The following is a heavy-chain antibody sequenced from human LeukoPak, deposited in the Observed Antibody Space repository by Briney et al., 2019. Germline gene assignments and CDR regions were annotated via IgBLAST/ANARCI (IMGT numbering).Heavy chain of an antibody. CDR1: GFTSTNYA. CDR3: AKNNDYGGSYWYFDL. J-gene: IGHJ2*01. D-gene: IGHD4-23*01. V-gene: IGHV3-30*04. Sequence: GGSLRLSCAASGFTSTNYAMHWVRQAPGKGLEWVAVISYDETNKYYEDSVKGRFTISRDSSKNTLYLQMSSLRDEDTAVYYCAKNNDYGGSYWYFDLWGRGTLVTVSS. CDR2: ISYDETNK.